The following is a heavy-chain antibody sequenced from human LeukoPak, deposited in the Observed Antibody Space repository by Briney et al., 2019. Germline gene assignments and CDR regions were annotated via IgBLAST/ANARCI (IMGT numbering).Heavy chain of an antibody. CDR1: GNTFTGYY. CDR3: ARDLVRISAFDI. Sequence: ASVKVSCKASGNTFTGYYIHWVRQAPGQGLEWMGIINPSGGSTSYAQKFQGRVTMTRDTSTSTVYMELSSLRSEDTAVYYCARDLVRISAFDIWGQGTMVTVSS. V-gene: IGHV1-46*01. D-gene: IGHD2-15*01. CDR2: INPSGGST. J-gene: IGHJ3*02.